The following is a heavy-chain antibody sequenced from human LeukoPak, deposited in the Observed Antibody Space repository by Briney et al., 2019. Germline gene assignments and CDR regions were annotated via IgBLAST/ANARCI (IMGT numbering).Heavy chain of an antibody. CDR1: GGSFSGYY. V-gene: IGHV4-34*01. CDR2: INHSGST. D-gene: IGHD3-22*01. J-gene: IGHJ4*02. CDR3: ARAPGYYYDSSGYYLDY. Sequence: SETLSVTCAVYGGSFSGYYWSWIRQPPGKGLEWIGEINHSGSTNYNPSLKSRVTISVDTSKNQFSLKLSSVTAADTAVYYCARAPGYYYDSSGYYLDYWGQGTLVTVSS.